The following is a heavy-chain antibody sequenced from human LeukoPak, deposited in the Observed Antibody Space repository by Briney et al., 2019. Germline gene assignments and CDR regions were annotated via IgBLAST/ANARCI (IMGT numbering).Heavy chain of an antibody. CDR1: GYTFTGYY. CDR2: INPNSGGT. D-gene: IGHD3-3*01. Sequence: ASVKVSCKASGYTFTGYYMHWVRQAPGQGLEWMGWINPNSGGTNYAQKFQGRVTMTRDTSISTAYMELSRLRSDDTAVYYCARDLYYDFWSGSNWFDPWGQGTLVTVSS. V-gene: IGHV1-2*02. J-gene: IGHJ5*02. CDR3: ARDLYYDFWSGSNWFDP.